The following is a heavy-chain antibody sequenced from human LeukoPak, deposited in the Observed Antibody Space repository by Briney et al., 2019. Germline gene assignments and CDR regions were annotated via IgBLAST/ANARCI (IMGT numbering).Heavy chain of an antibody. CDR3: ARLRRNNDNSGYYYYYDY. J-gene: IGHJ4*02. V-gene: IGHV3-21*01. D-gene: IGHD3-22*01. CDR1: GLTFSSYS. CDR2: ITPTSSYI. Sequence: GGSLRLSCAASGLTFSSYSFNWVRQAPGKGLEWVSSITPTSSYIYYADSVKGRFTISRDNAKNSLYLQMNSLRAEDTAVYYCARLRRNNDNSGYYYYYDYWGQGTLVTVSS.